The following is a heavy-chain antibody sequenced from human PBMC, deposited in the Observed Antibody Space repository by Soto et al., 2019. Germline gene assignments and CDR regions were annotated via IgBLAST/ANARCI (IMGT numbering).Heavy chain of an antibody. CDR2: IYWNDDK. J-gene: IGHJ5*02. CDR1: GFSLSTSGVG. D-gene: IGHD2-15*01. V-gene: IGHV2-5*01. CDR3: AHRSGVVVVAVHETHWFDP. Sequence: ESGPTLVNPTQTLTLTCTFSGFSLSTSGVGVGWIRQPPGKALEWLALIYWNDDKRYSPSLKSRLTITKDTSKNQVVLTMTNMDPVDTATYYCAHRSGVVVVAVHETHWFDPWGQGTLVTVSS.